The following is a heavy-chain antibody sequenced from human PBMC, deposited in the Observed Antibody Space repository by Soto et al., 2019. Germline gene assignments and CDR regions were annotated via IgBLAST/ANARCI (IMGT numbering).Heavy chain of an antibody. V-gene: IGHV3-23*01. J-gene: IGHJ4*02. Sequence: GGSLRLSCAASGFTFSSYAMSWVRQAPGKGLEWVSAISGSGGSTYYADSVKGRFTISRDNSKNTLYLQMNSLRAEDTAVYYCAKDRGWIQLLYYFDYWGQGTLVTVSS. CDR3: AKDRGWIQLLYYFDY. D-gene: IGHD5-18*01. CDR1: GFTFSSYA. CDR2: ISGSGGST.